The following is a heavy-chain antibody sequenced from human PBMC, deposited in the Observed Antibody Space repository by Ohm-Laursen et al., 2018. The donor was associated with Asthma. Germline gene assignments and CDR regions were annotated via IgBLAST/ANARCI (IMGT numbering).Heavy chain of an antibody. CDR3: ARDFYGDGRYFDY. CDR2: ISSSGSTI. V-gene: IGHV3-11*01. Sequence: SLRLSCAASGFTFSDYYMSWIRQAPGKGLEWVSYISSSGSTIYYADSVKGRFTISRDNAKNSLFLEMNSLIAEDTAVYYCARDFYGDGRYFDYWAQGTLVTVSS. D-gene: IGHD2/OR15-2a*01. J-gene: IGHJ4*02. CDR1: GFTFSDYY.